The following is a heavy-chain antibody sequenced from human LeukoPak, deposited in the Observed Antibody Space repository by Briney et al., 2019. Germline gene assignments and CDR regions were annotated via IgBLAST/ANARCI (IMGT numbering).Heavy chain of an antibody. D-gene: IGHD3-10*01. J-gene: IGHJ4*02. CDR3: AKVVWGYYYGSGSLFYFDY. Sequence: GGSLRLSCAASGFTFSSYAMSWVRQAPGKGLEWVSAISGSGGSTYYADSVKGRFTISRDNSKNTLYLQMNSLRAEDTAVYYCAKVVWGYYYGSGSLFYFDYWGQGTLVPSPQ. CDR2: ISGSGGST. CDR1: GFTFSSYA. V-gene: IGHV3-23*01.